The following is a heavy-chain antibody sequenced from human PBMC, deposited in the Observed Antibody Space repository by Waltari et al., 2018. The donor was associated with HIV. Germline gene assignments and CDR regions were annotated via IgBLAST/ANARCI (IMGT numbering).Heavy chain of an antibody. V-gene: IGHV3-7*01. J-gene: IGHJ4*02. CDR3: ARDLWQEDF. D-gene: IGHD2-21*01. CDR1: GFTFTSYY. Sequence: EVQLVVSGGGWVHPGGSLRLSCVCSGFTFTSYYLSWVRKAPGGGLEWLANINQDGTKKFYVDSVKGRFTISRDNAKNSVYLQINSLRAEDSAIYYCARDLWQEDFWSQGTLVTVSS. CDR2: INQDGTKK.